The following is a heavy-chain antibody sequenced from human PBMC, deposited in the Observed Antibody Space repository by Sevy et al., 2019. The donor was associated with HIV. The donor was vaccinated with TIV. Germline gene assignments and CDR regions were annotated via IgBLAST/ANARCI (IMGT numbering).Heavy chain of an antibody. CDR1: GGSISVYY. V-gene: IGHV4-59*01. Sequence: SETLSLTCTVSGGSISVYYWSWIRQPPGKELEYIGYVYHTGSTNYNPSLKSRVTISVDTSNNQFSLKLPSVTAADTAVYYCASAPPVRSGDDSLNWFDPWGQGTLVTVSS. J-gene: IGHJ5*02. D-gene: IGHD5-12*01. CDR3: ASAPPVRSGDDSLNWFDP. CDR2: VYHTGST.